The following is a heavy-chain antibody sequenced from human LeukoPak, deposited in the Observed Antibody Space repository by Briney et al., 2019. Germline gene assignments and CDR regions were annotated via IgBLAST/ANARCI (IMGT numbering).Heavy chain of an antibody. Sequence: ASVKVSCKASGYTFTSYGISWVRQAPGQGLEWMGWISAYNGNTNYAQKLQGRVTMTTDTSTSTAYMELRSLRSDDPAVYYCARERITMVRGVTITAEGLDYWGQGTLVTVSS. CDR3: ARERITMVRGVTITAEGLDY. J-gene: IGHJ4*02. CDR2: ISAYNGNT. CDR1: GYTFTSYG. D-gene: IGHD3-10*01. V-gene: IGHV1-18*01.